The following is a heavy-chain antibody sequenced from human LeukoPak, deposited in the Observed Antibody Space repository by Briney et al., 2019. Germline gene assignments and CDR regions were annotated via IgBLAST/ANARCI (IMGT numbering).Heavy chain of an antibody. CDR2: IIPIFGTA. CDR3: ARDTYYGSGSYVY. V-gene: IGHV1-69*05. J-gene: IGHJ4*02. CDR1: GGTFSSYA. Sequence: SVKVSCKASGGTFSSYAISWVRQAPGQGLEWMGGIIPIFGTANYAQKFQGRVTMTTDTSTSTAYMELRSLRSDDTAVYYCARDTYYGSGSYVYWGQGTLVTVSS. D-gene: IGHD3-10*01.